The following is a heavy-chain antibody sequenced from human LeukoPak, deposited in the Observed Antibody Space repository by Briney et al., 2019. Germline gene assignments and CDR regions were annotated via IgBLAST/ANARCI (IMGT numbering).Heavy chain of an antibody. J-gene: IGHJ4*02. CDR1: GYSIRSGYH. D-gene: IGHD4-17*01. V-gene: IGHV4-38-2*01. CDR3: ARVDYGDDSPFDS. Sequence: SDPLSLTCAVSGYSIRSGYHWGWIRQPPGKGLEWMGIIYHSGNTFYNPSLKSRVTISVDTSKNQFFLNLTSVAAADTAVYYCARVDYGDDSPFDSWGQGTPVTVSS. CDR2: IYHSGNT.